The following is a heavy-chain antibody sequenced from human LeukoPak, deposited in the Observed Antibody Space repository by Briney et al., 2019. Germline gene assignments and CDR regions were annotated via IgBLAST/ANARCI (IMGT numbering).Heavy chain of an antibody. D-gene: IGHD3-3*01. V-gene: IGHV1-24*01. Sequence: ASVTVSCKVSGNSLSELSIQWVRQAPGKGLECVGGFDPEEAKMVYAQNFQGRVTMTEDTSTQTAYLELSGLTSGDTAVYYCTTRSGDFWSGFVNWGQGTLVTVPS. J-gene: IGHJ4*02. CDR1: GNSLSELS. CDR2: FDPEEAKM. CDR3: TTRSGDFWSGFVN.